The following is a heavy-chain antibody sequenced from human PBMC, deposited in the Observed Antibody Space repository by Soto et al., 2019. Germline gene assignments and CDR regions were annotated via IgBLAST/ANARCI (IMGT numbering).Heavy chain of an antibody. V-gene: IGHV4-59*01. CDR1: GDNISSYY. CDR2: VYYSGSV. CDR3: ASTGDSWINWFDP. Sequence: SETLSLTCTVSGDNISSYYLSWIRQPPGKGLEWIGFVYYSGSVNYNPSLKSRVTLSVDTSKNQLSLRLSSVTAADTAVYYCASTGDSWINWFDPWGQGTLVTVSS. J-gene: IGHJ5*02. D-gene: IGHD4-4*01.